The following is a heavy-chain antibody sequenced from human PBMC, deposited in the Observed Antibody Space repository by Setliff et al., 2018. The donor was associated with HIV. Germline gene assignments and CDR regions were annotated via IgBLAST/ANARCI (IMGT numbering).Heavy chain of an antibody. CDR1: GFTFSDYY. V-gene: IGHV3-11*04. J-gene: IGHJ6*03. CDR2: ISSSSSPI. D-gene: IGHD6-13*01. Sequence: GGSLRLSCAASGFTFSDYYMSWIRQAPGKGLEWVSYISSSSSPIFYADSVKGRFTISRDNAKNSLYLQMNSLRAEDTAVYYCARDRESSSSWYQIYFDYYMDVWGKGTTVTVSS. CDR3: ARDRESSSSWYQIYFDYYMDV.